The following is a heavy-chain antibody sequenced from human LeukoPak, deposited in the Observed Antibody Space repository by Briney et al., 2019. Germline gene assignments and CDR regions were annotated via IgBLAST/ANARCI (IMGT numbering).Heavy chain of an antibody. CDR1: GGSISSYY. Sequence: PSETLSLTCTVSGGSISSYYWNWIRQPPGKGLEWIGYIYYSGSTNYNPSLKSRVTISVDTSKNQSSLKLSSVTAADTAVYYCARGGYYGSGAMDVWGKGTTVTVSS. J-gene: IGHJ6*03. CDR2: IYYSGST. CDR3: ARGGYYGSGAMDV. D-gene: IGHD3-10*01. V-gene: IGHV4-59*01.